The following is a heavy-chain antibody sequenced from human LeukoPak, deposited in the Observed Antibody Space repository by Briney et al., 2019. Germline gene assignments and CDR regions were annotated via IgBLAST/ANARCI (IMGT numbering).Heavy chain of an antibody. CDR1: GGSISSGGYY. CDR2: IYYSGST. J-gene: IGHJ2*01. D-gene: IGHD3-22*01. CDR3: ARDPYNKWLSPHWYFDL. V-gene: IGHV4-31*03. Sequence: TTSETLSLTCTVSGGSISSGGYYWSWIRQHPGKGLEWIGYIYYSGSTYYNPSLKSRVTISVDTSKNQFSLKLSSVTAADTAVYYCARDPYNKWLSPHWYFDLWGRGTLVTDSS.